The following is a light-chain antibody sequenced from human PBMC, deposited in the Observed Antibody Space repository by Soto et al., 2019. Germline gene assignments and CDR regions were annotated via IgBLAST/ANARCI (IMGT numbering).Light chain of an antibody. Sequence: QSVLTQPASVSGSPGQSITISCTGTSSDVGYYNYVSWYQQHPGKAPKLMIYEVSNRPSGVSNRFSGSKSGNTASLTISGLQAEDEADYYCSSYTSSTTPAVFGGGIKVTVL. CDR2: EVS. CDR1: SSDVGYYNY. CDR3: SSYTSSTTPAV. V-gene: IGLV2-14*01. J-gene: IGLJ2*01.